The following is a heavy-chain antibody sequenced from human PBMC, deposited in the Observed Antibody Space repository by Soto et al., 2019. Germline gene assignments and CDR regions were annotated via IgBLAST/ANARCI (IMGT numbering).Heavy chain of an antibody. V-gene: IGHV3-30*18. Sequence: QVQLVESGGGVVQPGRSLRLSCAASGFTFSSYGMHWVRQAPGKGLEWVAVISYDGSNKYYADSVKGRFTISRDNSKNTLYVQSNSLRAEDTAVYYCAKDLLEWLFRQMGDFGYWGQGTLGTVSS. CDR2: ISYDGSNK. J-gene: IGHJ4*02. CDR1: GFTFSSYG. D-gene: IGHD3-3*01. CDR3: AKDLLEWLFRQMGDFGY.